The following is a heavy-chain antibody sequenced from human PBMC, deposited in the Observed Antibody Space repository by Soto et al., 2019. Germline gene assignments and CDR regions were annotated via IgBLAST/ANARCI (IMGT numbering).Heavy chain of an antibody. V-gene: IGHV4-30-2*01. CDR2: IYHSGYT. Sequence: SETLSLTCAVSGGSISSGGYSWNWIRQPPGKGLEWIGYIYHSGYTFYNPSLKSRVTISVDTSKNQFSLKLSSVTAADTAVYYCARAYYYDSSGYLRFNWFDPWGQGTLVTVS. J-gene: IGHJ5*02. CDR3: ARAYYYDSSGYLRFNWFDP. D-gene: IGHD3-22*01. CDR1: GGSISSGGYS.